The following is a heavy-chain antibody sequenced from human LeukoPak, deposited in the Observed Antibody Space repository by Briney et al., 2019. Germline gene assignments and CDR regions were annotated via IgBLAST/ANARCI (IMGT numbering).Heavy chain of an antibody. CDR2: LNPKTGGT. CDR3: ARASYCGGGCYYYFDY. V-gene: IGHV1-2*02. J-gene: IGHJ4*02. D-gene: IGHD2-21*02. Sequence: GASVKVSCKASGYTXTDYYIHWVRQAPGQGLECMVWLNPKTGGTFYAQRFQGRVTMTMDTSISTAYMELSWLRSDDTAVYYCARASYCGGGCYYYFDYWGQGTLVTASS. CDR1: GYTXTDYY.